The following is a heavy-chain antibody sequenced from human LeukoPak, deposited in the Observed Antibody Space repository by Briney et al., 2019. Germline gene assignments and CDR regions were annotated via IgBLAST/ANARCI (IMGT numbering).Heavy chain of an antibody. V-gene: IGHV3-21*01. D-gene: IGHD6-13*01. J-gene: IGHJ4*02. CDR2: ISSSSSYI. CDR3: AKARAYSSSWSDY. Sequence: GGSLSLSCAASGFTFSSYSMNWVRQAPGKGLEWVSSISSSSSYIYYADSVKGRFTISRDNAKNSLYLQMNSLRAEDTAVYYCAKARAYSSSWSDYWGQGTLVTVSS. CDR1: GFTFSSYS.